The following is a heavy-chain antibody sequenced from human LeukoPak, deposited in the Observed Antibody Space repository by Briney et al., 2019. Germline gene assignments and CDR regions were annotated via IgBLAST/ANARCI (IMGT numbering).Heavy chain of an antibody. CDR1: GVTFTSQY. CDR2: IKPHDGST. V-gene: IGHV1-46*04. Sequence: ASVKVSCRTFGVTFTSQYIRWVRQAPGQGLEWMGLIKPHDGSTFYAQSLQGRVTLTRDTSTSTVYMDLSSLRSEDTAIYFCARNNVGSSGWTGLGFWGQGTLVTVSS. CDR3: ARNNVGSSGWTGLGF. D-gene: IGHD6-19*01. J-gene: IGHJ4*02.